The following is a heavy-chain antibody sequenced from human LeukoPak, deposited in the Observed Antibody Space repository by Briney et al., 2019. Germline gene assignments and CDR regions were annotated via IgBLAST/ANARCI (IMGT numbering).Heavy chain of an antibody. D-gene: IGHD6-13*01. CDR3: ARRAYLSSSWTDDY. J-gene: IGHJ4*02. CDR1: GGSISSSSYY. Sequence: SGTLSLTCAVSGGSISSSSYYWGWIRQPPGKGLEWLGSIYYSGSTYYNPSLKSRVTISVDTSKDQFSLKLSSVTAADTAVYYCARRAYLSSSWTDDYWGQGTLVTVSS. V-gene: IGHV4-39*01. CDR2: IYYSGST.